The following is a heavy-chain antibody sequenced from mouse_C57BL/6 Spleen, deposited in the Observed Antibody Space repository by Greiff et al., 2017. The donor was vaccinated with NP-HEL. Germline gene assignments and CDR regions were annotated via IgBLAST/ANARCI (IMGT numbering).Heavy chain of an antibody. CDR1: GYTFTSYW. V-gene: IGHV1-61*01. CDR2: IYPSDSET. Sequence: VQLQQPGAELVRPGSSVKLSCKASGYTFTSYWMDWVKQRPGQGLEWIGNIYPSDSETHYNQKFKDKATLTVDKSSSTAYMQLSSLTSEDSAVYYCARKGSQYYFDYWGQGTTLTVSS. J-gene: IGHJ2*01. CDR3: ARKGSQYYFDY. D-gene: IGHD6-2*01.